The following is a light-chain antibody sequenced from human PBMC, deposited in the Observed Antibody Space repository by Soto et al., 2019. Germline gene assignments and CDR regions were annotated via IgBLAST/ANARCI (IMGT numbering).Light chain of an antibody. CDR3: SSYAGTNIFYV. CDR2: EVN. Sequence: QSALTQPPSASGSPGQSVTISCTGTSNDVGGYKYVSWYQQHPGKAPKLIIYEVNKRPSGVPDRFSASKTGNTASLTVSGLQAEDDADYYCSSYAGTNIFYVFGTGTKLTVL. J-gene: IGLJ1*01. V-gene: IGLV2-8*01. CDR1: SNDVGGYKY.